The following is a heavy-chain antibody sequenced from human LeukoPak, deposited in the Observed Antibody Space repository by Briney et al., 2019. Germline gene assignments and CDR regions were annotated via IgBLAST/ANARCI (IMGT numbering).Heavy chain of an antibody. Sequence: QLGGSLRLSCAASGLTVVNNYMSWVRQAPGKGLEWVSIIYSGGPTYYADSVRGRFTISRDNSKNTLYLQMNSLTVDDTAVYYCARAIQSQLLKGYFDYWGQGTLVTVSS. D-gene: IGHD2-2*01. CDR1: GLTVVNNY. J-gene: IGHJ4*02. V-gene: IGHV3-53*01. CDR2: IYSGGPT. CDR3: ARAIQSQLLKGYFDY.